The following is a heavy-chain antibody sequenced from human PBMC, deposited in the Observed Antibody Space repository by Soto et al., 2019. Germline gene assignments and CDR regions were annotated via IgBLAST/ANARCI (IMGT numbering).Heavy chain of an antibody. Sequence: ASVKVSCNASGSTFTSYYMHWVRQAPGQGLEWMGIINPSGGSTSYAQKFRGRVTMTRDTSTSTVYMELSSLRSEDTAVYYCAREGKVGCSSTSCYIRYFQHWGQGTLVTVSS. D-gene: IGHD2-2*02. CDR2: INPSGGST. V-gene: IGHV1-46*01. CDR3: AREGKVGCSSTSCYIRYFQH. J-gene: IGHJ1*01. CDR1: GSTFTSYY.